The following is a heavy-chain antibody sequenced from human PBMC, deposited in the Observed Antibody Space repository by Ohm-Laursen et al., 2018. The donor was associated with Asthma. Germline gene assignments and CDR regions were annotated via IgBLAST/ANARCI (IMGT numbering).Heavy chain of an antibody. CDR2: IWYDGSNK. D-gene: IGHD1-26*01. CDR3: ARERKWELPHYYYYYGMDV. Sequence: RSLRLSCSASGFTFSSYGMHWVRQAPGKGLEWVAVIWYDGSNKYYADSVKGRFTISRDNSKNTLYLQMNSLRAEDTAVYYCARERKWELPHYYYYYGMDVWGQGTTVTVSS. J-gene: IGHJ6*02. CDR1: GFTFSSYG. V-gene: IGHV3-33*01.